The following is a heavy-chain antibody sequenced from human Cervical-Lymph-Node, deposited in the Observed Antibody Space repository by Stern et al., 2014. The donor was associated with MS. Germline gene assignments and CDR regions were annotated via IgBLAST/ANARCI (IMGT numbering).Heavy chain of an antibody. CDR3: ARQTTAWASDV. D-gene: IGHD1-14*01. CDR1: GYKFSIYW. CDR2: IYPGDSET. J-gene: IGHJ4*02. V-gene: IGHV5-51*01. Sequence: QLVQSGAELIRPGESLKISCKGSGYKFSIYWIAWVRQMPGKGLEWMGIIYPGDSETRYSPSFQGPVTMSADKFTSTAYLQWSSLNASDTAMYFCARQTTAWASDVWGQGTLVTVSS.